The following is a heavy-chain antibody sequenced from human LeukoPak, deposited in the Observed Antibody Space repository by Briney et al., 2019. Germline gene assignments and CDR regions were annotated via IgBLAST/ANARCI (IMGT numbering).Heavy chain of an antibody. V-gene: IGHV3-30*19. CDR3: ARESRFRFDY. D-gene: IGHD2-21*01. CDR1: GFTFSSYG. J-gene: IGHJ4*02. CDR2: ISYDGSNE. Sequence: GGSLRLSCAASGFTFSSYGMHWVRQAPGKGLEWVTVISYDGSNEYYADSVKGRFTISRDNSKNTLYLQMNSLRPEDTAVYYCARESRFRFDYWGQGTLVTVSS.